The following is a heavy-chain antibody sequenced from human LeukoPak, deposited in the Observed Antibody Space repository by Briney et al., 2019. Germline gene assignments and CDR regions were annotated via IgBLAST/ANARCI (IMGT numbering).Heavy chain of an antibody. J-gene: IGHJ5*02. Sequence: ASLKVSCKASGYTFTTYYMHRVRQAPGQGLEWMGIINPSGGSTSYAQKFQGRVTMTRDMSTSTVYMELSSLRSEDTAVYYCAREERGRYSSGWYSGWFDPWGQGTLVTVSS. CDR2: INPSGGST. V-gene: IGHV1-46*01. CDR3: AREERGRYSSGWYSGWFDP. CDR1: GYTFTTYY. D-gene: IGHD6-19*01.